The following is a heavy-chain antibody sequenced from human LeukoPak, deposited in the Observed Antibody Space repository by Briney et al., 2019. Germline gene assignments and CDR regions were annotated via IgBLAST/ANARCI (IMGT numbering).Heavy chain of an antibody. CDR2: IYTSGST. CDR3: ARDTPYYDSSGYQTLFDY. V-gene: IGHV4-4*07. D-gene: IGHD3-22*01. CDR1: GGSISSYY. J-gene: IGHJ4*02. Sequence: SETLSLXCTVSGGSISSYYWSWIRQPAGKGLEWIGRIYTSGSTNYNPSLKSRVTMSVDTSKNQFSLKLSSVTAADTAVYYCARDTPYYDSSGYQTLFDYWGQGTLVTVSS.